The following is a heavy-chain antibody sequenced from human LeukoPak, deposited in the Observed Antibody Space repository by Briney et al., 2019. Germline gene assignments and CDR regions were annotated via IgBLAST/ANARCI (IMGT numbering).Heavy chain of an antibody. Sequence: GGSLRLSCAASGLTFSSYGMHWVRQAPGKGLEWVAFIRYDGSNKYYADSVKGRFTISRDNSKNMLYLPMNSLRAEDTAVYYCAKDAGYSSSWYYYYMDVWGKGTTVTVSS. CDR3: AKDAGYSSSWYYYYMDV. V-gene: IGHV3-30*02. D-gene: IGHD6-13*01. CDR1: GLTFSSYG. CDR2: IRYDGSNK. J-gene: IGHJ6*03.